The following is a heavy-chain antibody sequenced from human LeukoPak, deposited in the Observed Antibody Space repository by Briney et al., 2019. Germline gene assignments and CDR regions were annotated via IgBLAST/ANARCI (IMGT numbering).Heavy chain of an antibody. CDR2: ISVYNGNT. J-gene: IGHJ3*02. V-gene: IGHV1-18*01. CDR1: GYTFTNYD. CDR3: ARVRFHCTPTSCYYNAFDI. Sequence: GASVTVSCKTSGYTFTNYDITWVRQAPGQGLEWMGWISVYNGNTNYAQKLQGRVTMTTDTYTSTAHMELRSLRSDDTAVDYCARVRFHCTPTSCYYNAFDIWGRGTMVTVSS. D-gene: IGHD2-2*01.